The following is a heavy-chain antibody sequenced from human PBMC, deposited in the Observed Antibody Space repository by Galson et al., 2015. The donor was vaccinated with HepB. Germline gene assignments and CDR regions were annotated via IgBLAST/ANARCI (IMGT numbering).Heavy chain of an antibody. Sequence: SLRLSCAASGFTFSSYAMHWVRQAPGKGLEWVAVISYDGSNKYYADSVKGRFTISRDNSKNTLYLQMNSLRAEDTAVYYCARDLYSSGWYHVLYEYFQHWGQGTLVTVSS. CDR2: ISYDGSNK. D-gene: IGHD6-19*01. V-gene: IGHV3-30*04. CDR1: GFTFSSYA. J-gene: IGHJ1*01. CDR3: ARDLYSSGWYHVLYEYFQH.